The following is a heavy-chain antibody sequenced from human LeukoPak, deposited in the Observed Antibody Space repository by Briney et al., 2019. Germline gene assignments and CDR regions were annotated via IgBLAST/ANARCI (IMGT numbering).Heavy chain of an antibody. CDR2: INTDGSST. Sequence: GGSLRLSCAASGFTFSSHWMHWVRQAPGKGLVWVSRINTDGSSTSYADSVKGRFTISRDNAKNTLYLQMNSPRAEDTAVYYCARECRDYGNYIDYWGQGTLVTVSS. J-gene: IGHJ4*02. V-gene: IGHV3-74*01. CDR3: ARECRDYGNYIDY. D-gene: IGHD4-17*01. CDR1: GFTFSSHW.